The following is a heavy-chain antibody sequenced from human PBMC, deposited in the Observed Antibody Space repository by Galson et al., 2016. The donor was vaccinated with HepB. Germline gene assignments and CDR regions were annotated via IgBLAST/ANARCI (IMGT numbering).Heavy chain of an antibody. Sequence: SLRLSCAAYGFIFGHPSMNWVRQAPGKGAEWVSYINDRSRAIFYADSVKGRFTLSRDNAKNTLYLQLAGLRDEDTAVYYCLRENGYCTRGRAWSYFDYWGQGSLVTVAS. CDR3: LRENGYCTRGRAWSYFDY. D-gene: IGHD2-8*01. CDR2: INDRSRAI. V-gene: IGHV3-48*02. CDR1: GFIFGHPS. J-gene: IGHJ4*02.